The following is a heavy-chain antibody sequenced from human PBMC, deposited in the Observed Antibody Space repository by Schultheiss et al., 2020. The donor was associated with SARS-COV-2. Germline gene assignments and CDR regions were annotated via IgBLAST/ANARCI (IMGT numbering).Heavy chain of an antibody. CDR1: GFTFSSYS. CDR3: ARDHDPGYCHMDV. D-gene: IGHD2-15*01. V-gene: IGHV3-30*03. Sequence: GGSLRLSCAASGFTFSSYSMNWVRQAPGKGLEWVAVISYDGSNKYYADSVKGRFTISRDNSKNSLYLQMNSLRAEDTAVYYCARDHDPGYCHMDVWGKGTTVTVSS. CDR2: ISYDGSNK. J-gene: IGHJ6*03.